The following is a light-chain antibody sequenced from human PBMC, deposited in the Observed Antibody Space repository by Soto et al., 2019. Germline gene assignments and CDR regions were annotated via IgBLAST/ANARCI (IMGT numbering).Light chain of an antibody. V-gene: IGKV3-20*01. CDR3: QQYGSSPLT. CDR1: QSVWSSY. Sequence: EIVLTQSPGTLSLSPGERATLSCRASQSVWSSYLAWYQQKPGQAPRLLIYGASSRATGIPDRFSGSGSGTDFTLTISRLEPEDFAEYYCQQYGSSPLTFGGGTKVEIK. J-gene: IGKJ4*01. CDR2: GAS.